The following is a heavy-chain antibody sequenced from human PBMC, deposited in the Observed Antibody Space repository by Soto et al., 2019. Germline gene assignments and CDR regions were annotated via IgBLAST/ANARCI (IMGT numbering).Heavy chain of an antibody. D-gene: IGHD2-8*01. CDR1: GYRFSSYW. V-gene: IGHV5-51*01. Sequence: GESLKISCKGSGYRFSSYWIAWVRQMPGKGLEWMGIIYPGDSDTRYSPSFQGQVTMSVDKSNSTAYLHWSGLKASDTAMYFCARQGSNGAYYYYGMDVWGQGTTVTVS. CDR3: ARQGSNGAYYYYGMDV. CDR2: IYPGDSDT. J-gene: IGHJ6*02.